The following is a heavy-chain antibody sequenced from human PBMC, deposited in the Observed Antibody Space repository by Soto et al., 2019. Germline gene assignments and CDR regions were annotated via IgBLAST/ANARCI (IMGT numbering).Heavy chain of an antibody. D-gene: IGHD6-13*01. CDR1: GFTFSSYA. Sequence: QVQLVESGGGVVQPGRSLRLSCAASGFTFSSYAMHWVRQAPGKGLEWVAVISYDGSNKYYADSVKGRFTISRDNSKNTLYLQMNSLRAEDTAVYYCARAAGGKGYFDLWGRDTLVTVSS. CDR3: ARAAGGKGYFDL. CDR2: ISYDGSNK. J-gene: IGHJ2*01. V-gene: IGHV3-30-3*01.